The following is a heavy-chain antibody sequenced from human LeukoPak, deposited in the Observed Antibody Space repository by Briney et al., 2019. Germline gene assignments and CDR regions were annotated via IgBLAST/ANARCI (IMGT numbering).Heavy chain of an antibody. CDR3: ARLSHDSSGYYWEDYFDY. V-gene: IGHV4-38-2*01. J-gene: IGHJ4*02. CDR2: IYHSGST. CDR1: GYSISSGYY. D-gene: IGHD3-22*01. Sequence: PSETLSLTCAVPGYSISSGYYWGWIRQPPGRGLEWIGGIYHSGSTHYNPSLKSRVTISVDTSKNQFSLKLSSVTAADTAVYYCARLSHDSSGYYWEDYFDYWGQGTLVTVSS.